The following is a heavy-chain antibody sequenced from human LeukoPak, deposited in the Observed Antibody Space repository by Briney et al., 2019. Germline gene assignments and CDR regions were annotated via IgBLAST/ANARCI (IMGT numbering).Heavy chain of an antibody. D-gene: IGHD3-10*01. J-gene: IGHJ4*02. CDR3: ARDQTYSGSGIYTYFDY. V-gene: IGHV4-61*02. CDR1: GGSISSGGYY. Sequence: SQTLSLTCTVSGGSISSGGYYWSWIRQPAGKGLEYLGRIHSSGSTNYNPSLTSRVTISRDTSKNHYSLKLSSVTATDTAVYYCARDQTYSGSGIYTYFDYWGQGILVTVSS. CDR2: IHSSGST.